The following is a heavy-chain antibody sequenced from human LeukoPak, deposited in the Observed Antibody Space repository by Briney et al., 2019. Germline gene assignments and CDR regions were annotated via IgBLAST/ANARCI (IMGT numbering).Heavy chain of an antibody. V-gene: IGHV3-23*01. J-gene: IGHJ4*02. CDR1: GFTFSSYA. CDR2: ISGSGGNT. CDR3: AKDGKGAPVAGTGYFDY. Sequence: PGASLRLSCAASGFTFSSYAMSWVRQAPGKGLEWVSVISGSGGNTYYADSVKGRFTISRDNSKNTLYLQTNSLRAEDTAIYYCAKDGKGAPVAGTGYFDYWGQGTLVTVSS. D-gene: IGHD6-19*01.